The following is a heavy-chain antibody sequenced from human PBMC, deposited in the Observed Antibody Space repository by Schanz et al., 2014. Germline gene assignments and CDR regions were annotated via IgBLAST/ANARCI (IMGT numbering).Heavy chain of an antibody. CDR2: IVGGGGRT. Sequence: EVQLVESGGGLVQPGGSLRLSCAASGFTFSTYYMNWVRQAPGKGLEWVSSIVGGGGRTYYADSVKGRFTISRDNSKNTLYLQMNSLRDEDTAMYYCARGDPVAGLDYWGRGTLVTVSS. V-gene: IGHV3-23*04. CDR3: ARGDPVAGLDY. J-gene: IGHJ4*02. CDR1: GFTFSTYY.